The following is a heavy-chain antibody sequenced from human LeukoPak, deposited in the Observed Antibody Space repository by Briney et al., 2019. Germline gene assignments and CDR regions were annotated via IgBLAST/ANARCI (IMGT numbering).Heavy chain of an antibody. V-gene: IGHV1-18*01. J-gene: IGHJ4*02. CDR1: GYTFTSYG. CDR3: ARQGVRMSSGWYWTQSVFFDY. D-gene: IGHD6-19*01. Sequence: PGESLKISCKGSGYTFTSYGISWVRQAPGQGLEWMGWISAYNGNTNYAQKLQGRVTMTTDTSTSTAYMELRSLRSDDTAVYYCARQGVRMSSGWYWTQSVFFDYWGQGTLVTVSS. CDR2: ISAYNGNT.